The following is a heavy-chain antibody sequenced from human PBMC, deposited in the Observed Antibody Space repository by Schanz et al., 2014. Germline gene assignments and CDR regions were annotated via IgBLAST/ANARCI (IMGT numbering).Heavy chain of an antibody. CDR1: GGSISASY. V-gene: IGHV4-59*01. D-gene: IGHD3-10*02. J-gene: IGHJ6*02. CDR3: ARDKVTTLGYYGMDV. Sequence: QVQLQESGPGLVKPSETLSLTCTVSGGSISASYWGWIRQPPGKGLEWIAYIYYSGSTNYNPSLRGRVTISVVPSKRQFSLKLSSVTAADTAVYYCARDKVTTLGYYGMDVWGQGTTVTVSS. CDR2: IYYSGST.